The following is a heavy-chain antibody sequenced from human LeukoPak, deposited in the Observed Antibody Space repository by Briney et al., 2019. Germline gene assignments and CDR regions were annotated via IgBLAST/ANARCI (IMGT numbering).Heavy chain of an antibody. Sequence: ASVKVSCKASGYTFTGYYIHWVRQAPGQGLERMGWINPNSGGTNYAQKFQDRVTMTRDTSISTAYMELSILRSDDTAVYYCARETGRDGYKYFDYWGQGTLVTVSS. J-gene: IGHJ4*02. V-gene: IGHV1-2*02. CDR3: ARETGRDGYKYFDY. CDR1: GYTFTGYY. CDR2: INPNSGGT. D-gene: IGHD5-24*01.